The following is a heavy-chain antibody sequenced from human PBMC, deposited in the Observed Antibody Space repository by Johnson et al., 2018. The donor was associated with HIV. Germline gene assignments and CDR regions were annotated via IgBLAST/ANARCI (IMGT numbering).Heavy chain of an antibody. CDR1: GFTFSSYG. D-gene: IGHD1-14*01. J-gene: IGHJ3*02. CDR3: ARYSVSDDAFDI. Sequence: QVQLVESGGGVVQPGGSLRLSCAASGFTFSSYGMHWVRQAPGKGLEWVAFIRYDGSNKYYADSVKGRFTISRDNSKNTLYLQMNSMRAGDTAVYYCARYSVSDDAFDIWGQGTMVTVSS. CDR2: IRYDGSNK. V-gene: IGHV3-30*02.